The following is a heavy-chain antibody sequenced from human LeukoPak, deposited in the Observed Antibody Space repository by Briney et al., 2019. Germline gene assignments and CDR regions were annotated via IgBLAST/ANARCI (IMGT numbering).Heavy chain of an antibody. Sequence: GGSLRLSCAASGFTVRSNYMSWVRQAPGKGLEWVSAISGSGGSTYYADSVKGRFTISRDNSKNTLYLQMNSLRAEDTAVYYCAKTPSQVVPTWFDYWGQGTLVTVSS. CDR2: ISGSGGST. CDR3: AKTPSQVVPTWFDY. V-gene: IGHV3-23*01. J-gene: IGHJ4*02. D-gene: IGHD2-2*01. CDR1: GFTVRSNY.